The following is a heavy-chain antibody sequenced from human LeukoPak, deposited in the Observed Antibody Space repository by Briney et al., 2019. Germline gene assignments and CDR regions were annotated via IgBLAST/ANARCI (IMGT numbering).Heavy chain of an antibody. Sequence: GGSLRLSCAASGFTFSSCSMNWVRQAPGKGLEWASSISSSSSYIYYADSVKGRFTISRDNAKNSLYLQMNSLRAEDTAVYYCARVSPNSSGWDYYFDYWGQGTLVTVSS. D-gene: IGHD6-19*01. V-gene: IGHV3-21*01. J-gene: IGHJ4*02. CDR2: ISSSSSYI. CDR1: GFTFSSCS. CDR3: ARVSPNSSGWDYYFDY.